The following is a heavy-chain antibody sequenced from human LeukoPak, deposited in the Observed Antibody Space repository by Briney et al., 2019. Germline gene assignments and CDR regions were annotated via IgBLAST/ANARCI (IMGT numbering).Heavy chain of an antibody. J-gene: IGHJ5*02. D-gene: IGHD5-18*01. Sequence: SQTLSPTCAISGDSISSNTAAWNWIRQSPSRGLEWLGRTYYRSKWYSEYAVSVKSRVTINPDTSKNQFFLQLNSVTPEDTAVYYCAKGGTAMAPGFDPWGQGTLVTVSS. CDR1: GDSISSNTAA. V-gene: IGHV6-1*01. CDR2: TYYRSKWYS. CDR3: AKGGTAMAPGFDP.